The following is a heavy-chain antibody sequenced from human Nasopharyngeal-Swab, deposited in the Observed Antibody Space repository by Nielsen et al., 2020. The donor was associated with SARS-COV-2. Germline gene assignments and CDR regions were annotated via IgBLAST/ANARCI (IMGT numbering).Heavy chain of an antibody. CDR3: ARGLPAAQGNAFDI. V-gene: IGHV4-4*02. D-gene: IGHD2-2*01. J-gene: IGHJ3*02. Sequence: SETLSLTCAVSGGSISSSNWWSWVRQPPGKGLEWIGEIYHSGSTNYNPSLKSRVTISVDTSKNQFSLKLSSVTAADTAVYYCARGLPAAQGNAFDIWGQGTMVTVSS. CDR1: GGSISSSNW. CDR2: IYHSGST.